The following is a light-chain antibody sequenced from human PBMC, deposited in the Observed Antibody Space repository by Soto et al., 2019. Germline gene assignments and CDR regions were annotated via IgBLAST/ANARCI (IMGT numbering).Light chain of an antibody. J-gene: IGLJ1*01. V-gene: IGLV2-14*01. Sequence: QSVLTQPDSVSGSPVQSITISCTGTSSDVGDYNYVSWYQQHPGNVPKLIIYDVTNRPPGVSNRFSGSKSANTASLTISGLQPEDEADYYCTSYTTSNTYVFGTGTKVTVL. CDR3: TSYTTSNTYV. CDR2: DVT. CDR1: SSDVGDYNY.